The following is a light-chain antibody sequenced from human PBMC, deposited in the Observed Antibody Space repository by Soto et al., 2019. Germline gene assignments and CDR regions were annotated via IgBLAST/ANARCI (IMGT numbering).Light chain of an antibody. CDR2: GAS. CDR1: QSVSSSY. V-gene: IGKV3-20*01. Sequence: EIVLTQSPGTLSLSPGEGATLSCRASQSVSSSYLAWYQQKPGQAPRLLIYGASSRATGIPDRFSGSGSGTDFTLTISRLEPEDFAVYYCQYYGSSPLTFGGGTKVELK. J-gene: IGKJ4*01. CDR3: QYYGSSPLT.